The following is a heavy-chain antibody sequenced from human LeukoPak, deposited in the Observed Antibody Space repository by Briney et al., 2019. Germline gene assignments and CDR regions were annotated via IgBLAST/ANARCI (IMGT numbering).Heavy chain of an antibody. CDR3: ARGVLRFLEWSSPSRTSWFDP. CDR2: IIPIFGTA. V-gene: IGHV1-69*05. J-gene: IGHJ5*02. CDR1: GGTFSSYA. Sequence: SVKVSCKASGGTFSSYAISWVRQAPGQGLEWMGGIIPIFGTANYAQKFQGRVTITTDESTNTAYMELSSLRSEDTAVYYCARGVLRFLEWSSPSRTSWFDPRGQGTLVTVSS. D-gene: IGHD3-3*01.